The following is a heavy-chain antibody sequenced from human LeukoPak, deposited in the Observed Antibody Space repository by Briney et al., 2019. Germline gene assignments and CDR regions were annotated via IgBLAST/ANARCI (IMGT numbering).Heavy chain of an antibody. V-gene: IGHV1-2*02. J-gene: IGHJ6*02. D-gene: IGHD3-3*01. CDR3: AKIYDFWRNTYGMDV. CDR1: GYTFTGYY. Sequence: ASVTVSCKASGYTFTGYYMHWVRQAPGQGLEWMGWINPNSGGTNYAQKFQGRVTMTRDTSISTAYMELSRLRSDDTAVYYCAKIYDFWRNTYGMDVWGQGTTVTVSS. CDR2: INPNSGGT.